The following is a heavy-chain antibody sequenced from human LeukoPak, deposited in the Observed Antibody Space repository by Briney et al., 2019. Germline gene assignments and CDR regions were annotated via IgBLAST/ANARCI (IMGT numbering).Heavy chain of an antibody. CDR3: TRHVWAARDGDWFDP. J-gene: IGHJ5*02. D-gene: IGHD6-6*01. CDR2: IRSKANSYAT. Sequence: PGGSLRLSCAASGFTFSGSAMHWVRQASGKGLEWVGSIRSKANSYATTYAASLKGRFTISRDDSKNTAYLQMNSLKTEDTAVYYCTRHVWAARDGDWFDPWGQGTLVTVSS. V-gene: IGHV3-73*01. CDR1: GFTFSGSA.